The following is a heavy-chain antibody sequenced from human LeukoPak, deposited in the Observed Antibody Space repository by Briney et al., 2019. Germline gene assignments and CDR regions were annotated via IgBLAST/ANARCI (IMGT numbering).Heavy chain of an antibody. Sequence: ASVKVSCKASGYTFTSYGISWVRQAPGQGLEWMGWISPNSGGTNYAQKFQGRVTMTEDTSTDTAYMELSSLRSEDTAVYYCATGVVPAAMEDYWGQGTLVTVSS. J-gene: IGHJ4*02. CDR2: ISPNSGGT. CDR3: ATGVVPAAMEDY. V-gene: IGHV1-18*01. CDR1: GYTFTSYG. D-gene: IGHD2-2*01.